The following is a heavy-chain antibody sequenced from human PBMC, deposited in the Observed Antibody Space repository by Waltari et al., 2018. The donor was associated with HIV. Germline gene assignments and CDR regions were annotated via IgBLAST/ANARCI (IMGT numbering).Heavy chain of an antibody. Sequence: QVRLQQWGTGLLKPSETLSLTCAVYGGSFSAYYWNWIRQSPGKGLEWIGEINHSGNTNNNPSLQSRVTISVDTSKNQFSLKLSSVTAADTAVYYCARRRQDEVGPFGDWSQGSLVTVSS. CDR3: ARRRQDEVGPFGD. V-gene: IGHV4-34*01. D-gene: IGHD3-16*01. CDR1: GGSFSAYY. CDR2: INHSGNT. J-gene: IGHJ4*02.